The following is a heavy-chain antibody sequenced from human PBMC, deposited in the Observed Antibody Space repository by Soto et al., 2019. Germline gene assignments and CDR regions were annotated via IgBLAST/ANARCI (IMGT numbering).Heavy chain of an antibody. D-gene: IGHD3-10*01. CDR2: IRSKANSYAT. CDR3: TRLPPDYYGSAYYYWFGP. CDR1: GFTFSGSA. V-gene: IGHV3-73*01. J-gene: IGHJ5*02. Sequence: EVQLVESGGGLVQPGGSLKLSCAASGFTFSGSAMHWVRQASGKGLEWVGRIRSKANSYATAYAASVKGRFTISRDDSKTTAYLQMNSLKTEDTAVYYCTRLPPDYYGSAYYYWFGPWGQGTVVTVSS.